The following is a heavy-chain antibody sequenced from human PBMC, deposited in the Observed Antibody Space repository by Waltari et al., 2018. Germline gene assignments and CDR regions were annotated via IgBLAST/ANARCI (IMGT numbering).Heavy chain of an antibody. V-gene: IGHV3-48*01. CDR2: ISSSSSTI. Sequence: EVQLVESGGGLVQPGGSLRLSCAASGFTFSSYTMNWVRQAPGKGLEWVSYISSSSSTIYYADSVKGRFTISRDNAKNSLYLQMNSLRAEDTAVYYCARERIAGSGWPTGFDYWGQGTLVTVSS. CDR3: ARERIAGSGWPTGFDY. CDR1: GFTFSSYT. J-gene: IGHJ4*02. D-gene: IGHD6-19*01.